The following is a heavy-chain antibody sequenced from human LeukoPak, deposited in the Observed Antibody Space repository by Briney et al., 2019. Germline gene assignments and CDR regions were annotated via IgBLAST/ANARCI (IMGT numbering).Heavy chain of an antibody. CDR3: AGGAATFYYGMDV. CDR2: IYTSGST. CDR1: GGSISSGSYY. Sequence: PSQTLSLTCTVSGGSISSGSYYWRWLRQPAGKGLEWIGRIYTSGSTNYNHSLKSRVTISVDTSKNQFSLRLTSVTAADTAVYYCAGGAATFYYGMDVWGQGTTVTVSS. D-gene: IGHD6-25*01. J-gene: IGHJ6*02. V-gene: IGHV4-61*02.